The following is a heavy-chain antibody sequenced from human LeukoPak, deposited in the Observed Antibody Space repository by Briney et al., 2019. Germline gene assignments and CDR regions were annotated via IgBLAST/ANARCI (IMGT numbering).Heavy chain of an antibody. CDR1: GYSFTSYW. D-gene: IGHD3-3*01. CDR2: IYPGDSDT. Sequence: GESLKTSCKGSGYSFTSYWIGWVRQMPGKGLEWMGIIYPGDSDTRYSPSFQGQVTISADKSISTAYLQWSSLKASDTAMYYCARSMYRFLEWSYYFDYWGQGTLVTVSS. J-gene: IGHJ4*02. CDR3: ARSMYRFLEWSYYFDY. V-gene: IGHV5-51*01.